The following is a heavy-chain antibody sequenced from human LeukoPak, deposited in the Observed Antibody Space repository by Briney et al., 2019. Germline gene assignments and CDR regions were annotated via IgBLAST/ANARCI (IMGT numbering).Heavy chain of an antibody. Sequence: PSETLSLTCAVSGYSISSGYYWGWIRQPPGKGLEWIGSIYHSGSTHYNPSLKSRVTISVDTSKNQFSLKLSSVTAADTAVYYCARLHPHPYYFDYWGQGTLVTVSS. D-gene: IGHD4-11*01. CDR2: IYHSGST. J-gene: IGHJ4*02. V-gene: IGHV4-38-2*01. CDR3: ARLHPHPYYFDY. CDR1: GYSISSGYY.